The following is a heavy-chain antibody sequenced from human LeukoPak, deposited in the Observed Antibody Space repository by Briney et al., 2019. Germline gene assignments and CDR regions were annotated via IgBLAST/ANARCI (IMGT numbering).Heavy chain of an antibody. CDR3: ARARSIAARPNWFDP. J-gene: IGHJ5*02. V-gene: IGHV3-43*02. D-gene: IGHD6-6*01. Sequence: GGSLRLSCAASGFTFDDYAMHWVRQVPGKGLEWVSLISGDGGSTYYADSVKGRFTISRDNAKNSLYLQMNSLRAEDTAVYYCARARSIAARPNWFDPWGQGTLVTVSS. CDR1: GFTFDDYA. CDR2: ISGDGGST.